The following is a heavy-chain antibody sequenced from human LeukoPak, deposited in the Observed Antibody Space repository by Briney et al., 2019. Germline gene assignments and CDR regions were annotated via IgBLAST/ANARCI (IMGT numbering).Heavy chain of an antibody. V-gene: IGHV1-2*02. CDR1: VYTFTGYY. D-gene: IGHD3-9*01. CDR3: ARVENFDWLQTLDY. Sequence: SLNVSCKASVYTFTGYYMHWVRHAPGQGLEWMGWINPNIGATNYAQKYHGSLTMTRDTSISTAYMQLSRLRSDDTAVYYCARVENFDWLQTLDYWGQGTPVTVSS. CDR2: INPNIGAT. J-gene: IGHJ4*02.